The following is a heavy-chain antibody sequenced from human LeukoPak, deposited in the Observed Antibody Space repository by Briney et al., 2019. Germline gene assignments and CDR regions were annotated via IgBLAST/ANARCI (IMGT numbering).Heavy chain of an antibody. J-gene: IGHJ4*02. CDR3: ARSRDSSGYYYLI. CDR2: IYPDDSES. V-gene: IGHV5-51*01. Sequence: GESLKISCEASGYSFTNYWIGWVRQMPGKGLEWMGIIYPDDSESKYSPSFQGQDTISADKSISTAYLQWSSLKASDTAMYYCARSRDSSGYYYLIWGQGTLVTVSS. CDR1: GYSFTNYW. D-gene: IGHD3-22*01.